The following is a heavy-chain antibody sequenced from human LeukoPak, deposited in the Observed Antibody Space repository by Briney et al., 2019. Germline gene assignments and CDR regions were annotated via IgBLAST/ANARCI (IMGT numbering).Heavy chain of an antibody. CDR2: IYSPGTN. J-gene: IGHJ3*02. CDR1: AGSINSGDYY. D-gene: IGHD3-22*01. Sequence: SQTLPLTCAVSAGSINSGDYYWRWIRQPAGTGLEWIGRIYSPGTNYNYNPSVKSRVTISIDTSKNQFSLKLTSVTAADTAVYYCARGIGTSYDSSRDAFDIWGQGTMVTVSS. V-gene: IGHV4-61*02. CDR3: ARGIGTSYDSSRDAFDI.